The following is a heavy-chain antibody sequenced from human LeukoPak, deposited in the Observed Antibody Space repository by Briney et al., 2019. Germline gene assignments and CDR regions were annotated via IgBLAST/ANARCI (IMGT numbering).Heavy chain of an antibody. Sequence: PGGSLRLSCAASGFTLSGYWMTWVRQAPGKGLEWVANIKEDGSRKHDVDSVKGRFTISRDNAKNSLYLEMNSLRVEDTAVYYCAKDPETYSSRWFDSWGQGTLVTVSS. J-gene: IGHJ5*01. CDR2: IKEDGSRK. D-gene: IGHD2-21*01. CDR3: AKDPETYSSRWFDS. CDR1: GFTLSGYW. V-gene: IGHV3-7*01.